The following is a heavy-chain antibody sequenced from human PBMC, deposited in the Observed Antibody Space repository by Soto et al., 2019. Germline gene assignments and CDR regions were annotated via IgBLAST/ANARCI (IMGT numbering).Heavy chain of an antibody. CDR2: INHSGST. D-gene: IGHD3-9*01. CDR3: ARLPNYDILTGYSPGSNWFEP. CDR1: GGSFSGYY. J-gene: IGHJ5*02. Sequence: SETLSLTCAVYGGSFSGYYWSWIRQPPGKGLEWIGEINHSGSTNYNPSLKSRVTISVDTSKNQFSLKLSSVTAADTAVYYCARLPNYDILTGYSPGSNWFEPWGQGTLVTVSS. V-gene: IGHV4-34*01.